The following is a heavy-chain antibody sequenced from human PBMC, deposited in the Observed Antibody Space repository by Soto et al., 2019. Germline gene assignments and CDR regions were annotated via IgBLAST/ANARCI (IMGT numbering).Heavy chain of an antibody. J-gene: IGHJ4*02. Sequence: SETLSLTCTVSGGSISSYYWSWIRQPPGKGLEWIGYIYYSGSTNYNPSLKSRVTISVDTSKNQFSLKLSSVTAADTAVYYCARSSSGWYGGFDYWGQGTLVTVSS. V-gene: IGHV4-59*08. CDR2: IYYSGST. D-gene: IGHD6-19*01. CDR3: ARSSSGWYGGFDY. CDR1: GGSISSYY.